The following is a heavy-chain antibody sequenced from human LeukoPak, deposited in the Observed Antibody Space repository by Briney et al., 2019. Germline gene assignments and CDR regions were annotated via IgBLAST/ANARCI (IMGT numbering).Heavy chain of an antibody. CDR1: GAFFSDYG. CDR2: ISNSGALT. D-gene: IGHD2-2*01. CDR3: AKNKGVPGPRPTYFDY. V-gene: IGHV3-23*01. Sequence: GGRLRLSWAVLGAFFSDYGMGWVSRPPGKWLGWVSGISNSGALTFYADAVKRPFTISRDNSKTPLHPQTASLRAEDSALYHCAKNKGVPGPRPTYFDYWGQGTLVTASS. J-gene: IGHJ4*02.